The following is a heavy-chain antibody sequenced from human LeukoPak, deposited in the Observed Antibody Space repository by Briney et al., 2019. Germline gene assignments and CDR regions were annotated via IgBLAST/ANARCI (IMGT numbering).Heavy chain of an antibody. CDR1: GGSISSYY. D-gene: IGHD2/OR15-2a*01. Sequence: SETLSLTCSVSGGSISSYYWSWIRQPPGKGLEWIGYIYYSGSTNYNPSLKSRVTISVDTSKNQFSLKLSSVTAADTAVYYCARGTWLPLLSFDYWGQGTLVTVSS. CDR3: ARGTWLPLLSFDY. J-gene: IGHJ4*02. V-gene: IGHV4-59*01. CDR2: IYYSGST.